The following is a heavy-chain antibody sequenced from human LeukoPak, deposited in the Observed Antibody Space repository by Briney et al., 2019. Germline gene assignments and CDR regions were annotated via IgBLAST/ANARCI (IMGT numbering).Heavy chain of an antibody. CDR3: ASFGGAVATHNYFDY. J-gene: IGHJ4*02. CDR2: IIPILGIA. CDR1: GFTFTKHG. Sequence: GASVKVSCKTSGFTFTKHGISWVRQAPGQGLEWMGRIIPILGIANYAQKFQGRVTITADKSTSTAYMELSSLRSEDTAVYYCASFGGAVATHNYFDYWGQGTLVTVSS. D-gene: IGHD5-12*01. V-gene: IGHV1-69*04.